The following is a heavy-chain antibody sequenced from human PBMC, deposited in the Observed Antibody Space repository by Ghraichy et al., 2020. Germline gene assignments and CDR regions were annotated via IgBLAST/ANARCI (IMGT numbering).Heavy chain of an antibody. V-gene: IGHV3-48*01. J-gene: IGHJ2*01. D-gene: IGHD6-13*01. Sequence: GGSLRLSCEGSGFSFSDYSMIWVRLTPRKALEWVSYITGSSITIFYTDSVKGRFTISRDNAKNSLYLQMNSLRAEDTAVYYCARLQLPRRAAVGYWYFDLWGRGTLVTVSS. CDR3: ARLQLPRRAAVGYWYFDL. CDR2: ITGSSITI. CDR1: GFSFSDYS.